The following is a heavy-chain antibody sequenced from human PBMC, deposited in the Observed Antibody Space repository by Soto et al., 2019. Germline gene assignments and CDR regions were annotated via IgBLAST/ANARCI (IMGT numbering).Heavy chain of an antibody. CDR2: ISSDGSKQ. V-gene: IGHV3-30*18. CDR3: AKEHGPEGGRRPLYNYYGMDV. D-gene: IGHD1-26*01. J-gene: IGHJ6*02. CDR1: GFTFTSYG. Sequence: ESGGGVVQPGRSLRLSCAVSGFTFTSYGMHWVRQAPGKGLEWLAVISSDGSKQYYSDSVKGRFTISRDNSKNTVYLQMNSLRGDDTAVYYCAKEHGPEGGRRPLYNYYGMDVWGQGTTVTVSS.